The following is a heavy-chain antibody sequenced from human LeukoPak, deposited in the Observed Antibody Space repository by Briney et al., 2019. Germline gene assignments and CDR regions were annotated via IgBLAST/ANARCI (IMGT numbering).Heavy chain of an antibody. CDR2: ISGAGGST. V-gene: IGHV3-23*01. CDR3: ARDIVVAPATRGGWFDP. D-gene: IGHD2-2*01. J-gene: IGHJ5*02. CDR1: EFTFANHA. Sequence: GGSLRLSCVASEFTFANHAMSWVRQAPGKGLEWISAISGAGGSTFYAGSVKGRFTISRDNSKNTLYLQMNSLRAEDTAIYYCARDIVVAPATRGGWFDPWGQGTLVTVSS.